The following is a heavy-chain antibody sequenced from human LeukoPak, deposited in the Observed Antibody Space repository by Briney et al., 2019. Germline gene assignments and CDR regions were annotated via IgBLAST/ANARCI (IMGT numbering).Heavy chain of an antibody. J-gene: IGHJ4*02. Sequence: ETLSLTCAVYGGSFSGYYWSWIRQPPGKGLEWVSSISSSSSYIYYADSVKGRFTISRDNAKNSLYLQMNSLRAEDTAVYYCARGDYDFWTPPLDYWGQGTLVTVSS. D-gene: IGHD3-3*01. CDR2: ISSSSSYI. V-gene: IGHV3-21*01. CDR1: GGSFSGYY. CDR3: ARGDYDFWTPPLDY.